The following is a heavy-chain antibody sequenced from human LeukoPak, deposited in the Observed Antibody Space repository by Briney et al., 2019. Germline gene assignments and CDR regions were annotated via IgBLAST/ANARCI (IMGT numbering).Heavy chain of an antibody. Sequence: SVKVSCKASGCTFSSYAISWVRQAPGQGLEWMGGIIPIFGTANYAQKFQGRVTVTADESTSTAYMELSSLRSEDTAVYYCASSMVRGAPGAFDIWGQGTMVTVSS. CDR1: GCTFSSYA. CDR2: IIPIFGTA. V-gene: IGHV1-69*01. CDR3: ASSMVRGAPGAFDI. D-gene: IGHD3-10*01. J-gene: IGHJ3*02.